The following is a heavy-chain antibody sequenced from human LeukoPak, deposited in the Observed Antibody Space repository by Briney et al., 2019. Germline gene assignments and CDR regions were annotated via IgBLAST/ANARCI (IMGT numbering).Heavy chain of an antibody. V-gene: IGHV3-23*01. Sequence: GGSLRLSCVASGFPFSAYAMSWVRQAPNKGLEWVSGIRGSGDPAYYAESVKGRLTVYRDNFRNIVYLQMNSLRAEDTALYYCAKDLSSGTGRGFDHWGQGTLVSVSS. CDR2: IRGSGDPA. CDR3: AKDLSSGTGRGFDH. J-gene: IGHJ4*02. D-gene: IGHD3/OR15-3a*01. CDR1: GFPFSAYA.